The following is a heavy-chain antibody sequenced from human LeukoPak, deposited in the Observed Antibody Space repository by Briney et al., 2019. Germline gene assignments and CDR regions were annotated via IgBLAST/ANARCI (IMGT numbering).Heavy chain of an antibody. CDR1: GFTFSSYA. V-gene: IGHV3-23*01. CDR3: AKDVVRYFAGGDAFDI. Sequence: PGGSLRLSCAASGFTFSSYAMSWVRQAPGKGLEWVSAISGSGGSTYYADSVKGRFTISRDNSKNTLYLQMNSLRAEDTAVYYCAKDVVRYFAGGDAFDIWGQGTMVTVSS. D-gene: IGHD3-9*01. CDR2: ISGSGGST. J-gene: IGHJ3*02.